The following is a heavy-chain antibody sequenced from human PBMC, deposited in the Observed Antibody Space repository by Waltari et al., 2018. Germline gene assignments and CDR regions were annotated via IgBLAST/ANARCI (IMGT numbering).Heavy chain of an antibody. CDR3: ARAPPPTPYYFDY. Sequence: QVQLQESGPGLVKPSETLSLPCTVSGGSISSYYWSWIRQPPGKGLEWIGYIYYSGSTNYNPSLKSRVTISVDTSENQFSLKLSSVTAADTAVYYCARAPPPTPYYFDYWGQGTLVTVSS. CDR2: IYYSGST. J-gene: IGHJ4*02. V-gene: IGHV4-59*01. CDR1: GGSISSYY.